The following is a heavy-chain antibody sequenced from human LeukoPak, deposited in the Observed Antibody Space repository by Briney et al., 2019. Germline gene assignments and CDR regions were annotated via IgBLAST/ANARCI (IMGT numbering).Heavy chain of an antibody. Sequence: SETLSLTCAVYGGSFSGYYWSWIRQPPGKGLEWIGEINHSGSTNYNPSLKSRVTISVDTSKNQFSLKLSSVTAADTAVYYCARLRGYCSGGSCSNWFDPWGQGTLVTVSS. CDR1: GGSFSGYY. CDR2: INHSGST. V-gene: IGHV4-34*01. J-gene: IGHJ5*02. CDR3: ARLRGYCSGGSCSNWFDP. D-gene: IGHD2-15*01.